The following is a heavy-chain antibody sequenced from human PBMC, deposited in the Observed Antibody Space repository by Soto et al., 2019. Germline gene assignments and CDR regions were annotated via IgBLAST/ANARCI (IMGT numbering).Heavy chain of an antibody. J-gene: IGHJ4*02. CDR3: ARVDRWHYYDSSGYYQPFDY. V-gene: IGHV1-18*01. CDR2: ISAYNGNT. CDR1: GYTFTSYG. D-gene: IGHD3-22*01. Sequence: QVQLVQSGAEVKKPGASVKVSCKASGYTFTSYGISWVRQAPGQGLEWMGWISAYNGNTNYAQKFQGRVTITADESTSTAYMELSSLRSEDTAVYYCARVDRWHYYDSSGYYQPFDYWGQGTLVTVSS.